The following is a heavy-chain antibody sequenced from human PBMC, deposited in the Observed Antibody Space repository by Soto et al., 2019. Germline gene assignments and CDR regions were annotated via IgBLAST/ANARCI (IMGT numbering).Heavy chain of an antibody. CDR2: SRNKANSYST. Sequence: EVQLVESGGGLVQPGGSLRLSCAASGFTFSVYYMDWVRQAPGKVLEWVGRSRNKANSYSTEYAATVKGRFTISRDESKISLYLQMNSLKTEETAVYYCARFSGSYTRGLDYWSQGTLVTVSS. CDR3: ARFSGSYTRGLDY. CDR1: GFTFSVYY. V-gene: IGHV3-72*01. J-gene: IGHJ4*02. D-gene: IGHD1-26*01.